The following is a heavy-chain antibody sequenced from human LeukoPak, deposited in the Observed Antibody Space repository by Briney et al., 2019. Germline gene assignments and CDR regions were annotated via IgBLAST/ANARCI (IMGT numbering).Heavy chain of an antibody. J-gene: IGHJ3*02. D-gene: IGHD3-22*01. CDR1: GFTFSSYA. V-gene: IGHV3-23*01. CDR3: AKVNYDRKLGVEAFDI. Sequence: GGSLRLSCAASGFTFSSYAMSWVRQAPGKGLEWVSAISGSGGSTYYADSVKGRFTISRDNAKNSLYLQMNSLRAEDTALYYCAKVNYDRKLGVEAFDIWGQGTMVTVSS. CDR2: ISGSGGST.